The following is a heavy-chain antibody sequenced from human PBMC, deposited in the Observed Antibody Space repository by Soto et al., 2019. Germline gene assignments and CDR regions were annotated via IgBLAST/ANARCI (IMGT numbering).Heavy chain of an antibody. V-gene: IGHV1-2*02. J-gene: IGHJ4*02. CDR3: WRGRSGQKVVFY. CDR1: GYTFTGHY. D-gene: IGHD1-26*01. CDR2: IGPESGAT. Sequence: GASVKVSCKASGYTFTGHYIHWVRQAPEQGPEWMGEIGPESGATRYAQRFQGRVTMTRDMSITTVYMELNNLSPDDTAVYYCWRGRSGQKVVFYWGQGTPVTVSS.